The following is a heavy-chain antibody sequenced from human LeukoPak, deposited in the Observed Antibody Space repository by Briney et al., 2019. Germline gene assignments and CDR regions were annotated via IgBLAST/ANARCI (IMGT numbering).Heavy chain of an antibody. CDR1: GGSFSGYY. CDR3: ARDPYCGGDCPRYFDL. Sequence: SETLSLTCAVYGGSFSGYYWSWIRQPPGKGLEWIGYIYYSGSTNHNPSLKSRVTISVDTSKNQFSLKLSSVTAADTAVYYCARDPYCGGDCPRYFDLWGRGTLVTVSS. D-gene: IGHD2-21*02. V-gene: IGHV4-59*01. CDR2: IYYSGST. J-gene: IGHJ2*01.